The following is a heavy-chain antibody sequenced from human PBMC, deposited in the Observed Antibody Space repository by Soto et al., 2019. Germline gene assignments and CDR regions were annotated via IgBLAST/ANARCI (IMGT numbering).Heavy chain of an antibody. CDR2: IYYSGST. V-gene: IGHV4-39*07. CDR3: ARVGAMRGRVPAAMYVA. Sequence: PSETLSLTCTVSGGSISSSSYYWGWIRQPPGKGLEWIGSIYYSGSTYYNPSLKSRVTISVDTSKNQFSLKLSSVTAADTAVYYCARVGAMRGRVPAAMYVAWGQGTLVTVSS. D-gene: IGHD2-2*01. CDR1: GGSISSSSYY. J-gene: IGHJ5*02.